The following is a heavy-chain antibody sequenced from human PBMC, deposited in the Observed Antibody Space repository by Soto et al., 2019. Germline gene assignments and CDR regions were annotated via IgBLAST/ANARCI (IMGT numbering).Heavy chain of an antibody. CDR3: ARHWDPYYYYYGMDV. CDR2: IYYSGST. V-gene: IGHV4-39*01. D-gene: IGHD1-26*01. Sequence: PSETLSLTCTVSGGSISSSSYYWGWIRQPPGKGLEWIGSIYYSGSTYYNPSLKSRVTISVDTSKDQFSLKLSSVTAADTAVYYCARHWDPYYYYYGMDVWGQGTTVTVSS. CDR1: GGSISSSSYY. J-gene: IGHJ6*02.